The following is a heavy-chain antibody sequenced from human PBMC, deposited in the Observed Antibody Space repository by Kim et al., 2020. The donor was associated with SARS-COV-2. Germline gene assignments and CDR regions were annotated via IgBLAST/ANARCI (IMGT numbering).Heavy chain of an antibody. CDR1: GFTFSTYG. CDR3: VRGWGVELIQNGSAV. J-gene: IGHJ6*02. CDR2: VSYDGATK. D-gene: IGHD1-26*01. Sequence: GGSLRLSCAASGFTFSTYGMHWVRQAPGKGLEWVAAVSYDGATKYYADSVKGRFSVSRDNSKNTVNLQMNSLRTEDTAVYYCVRGWGVELIQNGSAVWG. V-gene: IGHV3-30-3*01.